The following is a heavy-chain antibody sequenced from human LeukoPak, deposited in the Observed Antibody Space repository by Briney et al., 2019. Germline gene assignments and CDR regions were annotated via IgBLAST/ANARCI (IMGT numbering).Heavy chain of an antibody. Sequence: ASVKVSCKASGYTFNGYYMHWVRQAPGQGLEWMGWINPNSGGTNYAQKFQGRVTMSRDTSMSTAYMELSRLTSDDTAVYYCARDDPNFPFDYWGQGTLVTVSS. V-gene: IGHV1-2*02. J-gene: IGHJ4*02. CDR3: ARDDPNFPFDY. CDR1: GYTFNGYY. CDR2: INPNSGGT.